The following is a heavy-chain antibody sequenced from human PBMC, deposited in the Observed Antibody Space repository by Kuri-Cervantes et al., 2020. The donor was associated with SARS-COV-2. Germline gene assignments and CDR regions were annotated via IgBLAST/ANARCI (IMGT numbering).Heavy chain of an antibody. CDR2: INAGNGNT. J-gene: IGHJ4*02. CDR3: ARAPVVLMVYARYYFDY. CDR1: GYTFTSYA. D-gene: IGHD2-8*01. V-gene: IGHV1-3*01. Sequence: ASVKVSCKASGYTFTSYAMHWVRQAPGQRLEWMGWINAGNGNTKYSQKFQGRVTITRDTPASTAYMELSSLRSEDTAVYYCARAPVVLMVYARYYFDYWGKGTLVTVSS.